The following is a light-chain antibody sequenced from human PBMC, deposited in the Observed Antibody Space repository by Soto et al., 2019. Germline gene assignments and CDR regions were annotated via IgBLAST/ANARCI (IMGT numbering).Light chain of an antibody. CDR1: QSVSSNY. CDR3: QQYSSSPPEFT. V-gene: IGKV3-20*01. CDR2: GAS. Sequence: EIVLTQSPGTLSVSPGERVTLSCRASQSVSSNYLAWYQQRPGQAPRLLIFGASYRATGILYRFSGSGAGSDFNLTISRLELEDFAVYYCQQYSSSPPEFTFGPGTKVDSK. J-gene: IGKJ3*01.